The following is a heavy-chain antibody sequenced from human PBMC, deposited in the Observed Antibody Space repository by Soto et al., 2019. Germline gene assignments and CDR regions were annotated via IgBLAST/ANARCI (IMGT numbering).Heavy chain of an antibody. CDR2: INYSGST. J-gene: IGHJ3*02. CDR1: GVSISSGDYF. Sequence: QVQLQESCPGLVKPSPTLSLTCTVSGVSISSGDYFWSCIRQNPGKGLVWIGDINYSGSTYSNPSLKSRVTISGDTSKNQFSLKLSSVTAADPAVYYCARDILLWFGELPPRAHDAFDIWGQGTMVTVSS. D-gene: IGHD3-10*01. CDR3: ARDILLWFGELPPRAHDAFDI. V-gene: IGHV4-31*03.